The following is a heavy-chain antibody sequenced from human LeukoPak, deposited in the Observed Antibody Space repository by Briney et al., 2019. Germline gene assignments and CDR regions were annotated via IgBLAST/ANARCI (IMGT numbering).Heavy chain of an antibody. CDR2: INHSGST. CDR1: XGSFSGYY. V-gene: IGHV4-34*01. D-gene: IGHD3-10*01. J-gene: IGHJ6*02. Sequence: TXXLTCXXXXGSFSGYYWSWIRQPPGKGLEWIGEINHSGSTNYNPSLKSRVTISVDTSKNQFSLKLSSVTAADTAVYYCARGPSFYGYYYYGMDVWGQGTTVTVSS. CDR3: ARGPSFYGYYYYGMDV.